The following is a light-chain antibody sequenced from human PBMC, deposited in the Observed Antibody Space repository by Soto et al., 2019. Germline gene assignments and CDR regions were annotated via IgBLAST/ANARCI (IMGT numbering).Light chain of an antibody. CDR1: ENINTY. V-gene: IGKV3-11*01. Sequence: IVLTQSPATLSVSPGETATLSCTASENINTYLAWYQQKPGQAPKLLIYDASNRATGIPARFSASGSGTDFTLSISSLEPEDFAVYYCQHRYNWPLTFGGGTKVDIK. CDR3: QHRYNWPLT. J-gene: IGKJ4*01. CDR2: DAS.